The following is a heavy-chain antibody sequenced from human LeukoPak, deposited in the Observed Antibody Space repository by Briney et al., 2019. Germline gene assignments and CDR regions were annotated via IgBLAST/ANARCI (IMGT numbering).Heavy chain of an antibody. CDR2: ISAYNGNI. D-gene: IGHD3-22*01. Sequence: ASVKVSCKASGYTFSGYYVHWVRQAPGQGLERMGWISAYNGNINYAQKLQGRVTMTTDTSTSTAYMELRSLRSDDTAVYYCARDRDRHYDSSGYCSDYWGQGTLVTVSS. CDR3: ARDRDRHYDSSGYCSDY. V-gene: IGHV1-18*04. J-gene: IGHJ4*02. CDR1: GYTFSGYY.